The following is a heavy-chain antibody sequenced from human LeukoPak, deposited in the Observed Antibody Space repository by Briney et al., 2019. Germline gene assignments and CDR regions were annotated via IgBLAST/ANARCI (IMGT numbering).Heavy chain of an antibody. D-gene: IGHD1-20*01. Sequence: SQTLSLTCATSGDSVSSNSAGWNWIRQSPSRGLEWLGKTYYRSKWYSDYAMSVKGRMTINPDTSNNHFSLQLNSVTPEDTAVYYCARDEGSNWDARGEYYFDFWGQGTLVTVSS. V-gene: IGHV6-1*01. CDR1: GDSVSSNSAG. CDR3: ARDEGSNWDARGEYYFDF. CDR2: TYYRSKWYS. J-gene: IGHJ4*02.